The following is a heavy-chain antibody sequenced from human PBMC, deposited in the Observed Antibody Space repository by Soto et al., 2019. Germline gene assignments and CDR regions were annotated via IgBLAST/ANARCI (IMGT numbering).Heavy chain of an antibody. D-gene: IGHD1-20*01. CDR1: GGSVSSGSYY. CDR2: IYYSGST. J-gene: IGHJ4*02. V-gene: IGHV4-61*01. Sequence: KASETLSLTCTVSGGSVSSGSYYWSWIRQPPGKGLEWIGYIYYSGSTNYNPSLKSRVTISVDTSKNQFSLKLSSVTAADTAVYYCARGEGLTGTTDGTHLDYWGQGTLVTVSS. CDR3: ARGEGLTGTTDGTHLDY.